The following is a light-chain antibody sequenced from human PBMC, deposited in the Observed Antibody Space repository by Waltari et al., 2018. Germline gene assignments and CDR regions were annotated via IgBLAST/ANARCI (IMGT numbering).Light chain of an antibody. CDR3: SSFAGGGNPVL. CDR2: EVS. Sequence: QSALTQPPSASGSPGQSVTITCRGTSSDVGGYNYVSWYQQHPGNGPKLRIFEVSKRPSGVPYRFSGSKSGSTASLTVSGLQAEGEADYYCSSFAGGGNPVLFGGGTRLTVL. V-gene: IGLV2-8*01. J-gene: IGLJ2*01. CDR1: SSDVGGYNY.